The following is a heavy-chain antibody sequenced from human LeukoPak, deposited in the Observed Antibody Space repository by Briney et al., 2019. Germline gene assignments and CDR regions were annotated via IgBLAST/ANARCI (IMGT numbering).Heavy chain of an antibody. J-gene: IGHJ4*02. CDR1: GYTFSSYG. V-gene: IGHV1-18*01. D-gene: IGHD3-22*01. CDR3: ARGPRYDYDSGVYYFEF. Sequence: ASVKVSCKASGYTFSSYGISWVRQAPGQGLEWVGRINPYNGNTKYVQKFYDRVSMTTDTSTSTAYMELRRLRSGDTAMYYCARGPRYDYDSGVYYFEFWGQGTLVTVSS. CDR2: INPYNGNT.